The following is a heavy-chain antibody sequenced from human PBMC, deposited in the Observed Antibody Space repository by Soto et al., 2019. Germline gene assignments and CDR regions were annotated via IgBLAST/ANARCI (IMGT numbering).Heavy chain of an antibody. Sequence: QVQLVESGGGVVQPGRSLRLSCAASGFTFSSYGMHWVRQAPGKGLEWVAVISYDGSNKYYDDSVKGRFTISRDKSKNTLYLQMNSLRAEDTAVYYCAKAASLRDHDAFDIWGQGTMVTVSS. CDR2: ISYDGSNK. CDR1: GFTFSSYG. D-gene: IGHD4-17*01. J-gene: IGHJ3*02. CDR3: AKAASLRDHDAFDI. V-gene: IGHV3-30*18.